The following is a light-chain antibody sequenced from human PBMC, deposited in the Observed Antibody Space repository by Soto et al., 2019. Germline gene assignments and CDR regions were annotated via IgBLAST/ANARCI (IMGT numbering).Light chain of an antibody. J-gene: IGKJ2*01. CDR2: KAS. CDR1: QTISSW. Sequence: DIQMTQSPSTLSGSVGDRVTITCRASQTISSWLAWYQQKPGKAPKLLIYKASTLKSGVPSRFSGSGSGTEFTLTISSLQPDDFAIYYCQHYNSYPHTFGQGTKLEIK. CDR3: QHYNSYPHT. V-gene: IGKV1-5*03.